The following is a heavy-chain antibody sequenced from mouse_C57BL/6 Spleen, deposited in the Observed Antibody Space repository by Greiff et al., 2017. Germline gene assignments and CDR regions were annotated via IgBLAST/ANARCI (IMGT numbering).Heavy chain of an antibody. CDR2: IYPRSGNT. D-gene: IGHD2-5*01. CDR1: GYTFTSYG. CDR3: ARSDYYSNSLFDY. V-gene: IGHV1-81*01. Sequence: VQLQESGAELARPGASVKLSCKASGYTFTSYGISWVKQRTGQGLEWIGEIYPRSGNTSYNEKFKGKATLTADKSSSTAYMELRSLTSEDSAVYYCARSDYYSNSLFDYWGQGTTLTVSS. J-gene: IGHJ2*01.